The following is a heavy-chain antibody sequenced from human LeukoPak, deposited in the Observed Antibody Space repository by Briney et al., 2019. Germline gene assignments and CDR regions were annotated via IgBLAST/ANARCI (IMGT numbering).Heavy chain of an antibody. CDR3: ARTAGIRVAPPGYYYNGLDV. J-gene: IGHJ6*04. CDR1: GYTFTNYA. CDR2: ISAYNANT. Sequence: GASVKVSCKASGYTFTNYAITWVRQAPGQGLEWMGWISAYNANTKYAQKLQDRVTMTTDTSTNTAYMDLRSLTSDDTAVYYCARTAGIRVAPPGYYYNGLDVWGKGTTVTVSS. D-gene: IGHD3-10*01. V-gene: IGHV1-18*04.